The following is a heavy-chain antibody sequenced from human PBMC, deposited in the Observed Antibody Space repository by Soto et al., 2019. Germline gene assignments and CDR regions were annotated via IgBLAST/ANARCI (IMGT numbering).Heavy chain of an antibody. CDR3: ARRGSTTEGYYFDS. J-gene: IGHJ4*02. V-gene: IGHV4-30-4*01. CDR1: GGSISSGDYY. D-gene: IGHD4-17*01. Sequence: QVQLQESGPGLVKPSQTLSLTCTVSGGSISSGDYYWSWIRQPPGKGLEWIGYIYYSGRTYYSPSLKSRVTISVDTSRNQFCLKLISVTAADTAVYSWARRGSTTEGYYFDSWGQGTLVTVSS. CDR2: IYYSGRT.